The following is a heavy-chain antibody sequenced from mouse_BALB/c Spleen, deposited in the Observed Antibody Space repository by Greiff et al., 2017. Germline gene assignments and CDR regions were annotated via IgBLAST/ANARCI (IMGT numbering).Heavy chain of an antibody. CDR1: GFSLTGYG. J-gene: IGHJ1*01. Sequence: QVQLQQSGPGLVAPSQSLSITCTVSGFSLTGYGVNWVRQPPGKGLEWLGMIWGDGSTDYNSALKSRLSISKDNSKSQVFLKMNSLQTDDTARYYCATYYYGSSYWYFDVWGAGTTVTVSS. CDR2: IWGDGST. CDR3: ATYYYGSSYWYFDV. D-gene: IGHD1-1*01. V-gene: IGHV2-6-7*01.